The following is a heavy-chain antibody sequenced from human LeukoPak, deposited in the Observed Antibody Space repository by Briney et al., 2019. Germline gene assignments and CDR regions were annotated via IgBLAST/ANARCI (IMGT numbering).Heavy chain of an antibody. Sequence: GRSLRLSCAASGFTFDDYAMHWVRQAPGKGLEWVSGISRNSGNIDYADSVKGRFIISRDNAKNSLYLQMNSLRAEDTALYYCAKGGDYGDYLNYFDYWGQGTLVTVSS. CDR2: ISRNSGNI. CDR1: GFTFDDYA. V-gene: IGHV3-9*01. CDR3: AKGGDYGDYLNYFDY. J-gene: IGHJ4*02. D-gene: IGHD4-17*01.